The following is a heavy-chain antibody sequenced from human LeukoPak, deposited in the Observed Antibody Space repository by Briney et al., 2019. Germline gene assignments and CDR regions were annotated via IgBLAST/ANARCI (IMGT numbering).Heavy chain of an antibody. CDR2: ISYDGSKK. CDR1: GFTFSNYA. Sequence: PGGSLRLSCAASGFTFSNYAMHWVRQAPGKGLEWVAVISYDGSKKHYADSVKGRFTISRDNSKNTLYLQMNSLNTEDTAVYYCARDSSIAAAGTLDYWGQGTLVTVSP. V-gene: IGHV3-30*04. CDR3: ARDSSIAAAGTLDY. J-gene: IGHJ4*02. D-gene: IGHD6-13*01.